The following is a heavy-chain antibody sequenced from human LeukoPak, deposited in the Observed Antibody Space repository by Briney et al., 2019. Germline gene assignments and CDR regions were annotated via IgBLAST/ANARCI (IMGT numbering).Heavy chain of an antibody. Sequence: PGRSLRLSCAASGFTFSSYGMHWVRQAPGKGLEWVAVISYDGSNKYYADSVKGRFPISRDNSKNTLYLQMNSLRAEDTAVYYCAKGPYDFLSGYSRGLYFDYWGQGTLVTVSS. V-gene: IGHV3-30*18. CDR3: AKGPYDFLSGYSRGLYFDY. J-gene: IGHJ4*02. CDR1: GFTFSSYG. D-gene: IGHD3-3*01. CDR2: ISYDGSNK.